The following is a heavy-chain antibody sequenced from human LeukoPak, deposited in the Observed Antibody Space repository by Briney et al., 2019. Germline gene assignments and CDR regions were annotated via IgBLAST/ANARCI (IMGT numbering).Heavy chain of an antibody. CDR2: IHHSGST. Sequence: SETLSLTCTVSGYSISSGYYWGWIRQPPGKGPEWIGSIHHSGSTYYNPSLKSRVTISIDTSKNQFSLKLTSVPAADTAVYYCAREGLGSGRGGDFDLWGRGTLVTVSS. CDR1: GYSISSGYY. D-gene: IGHD2-15*01. CDR3: AREGLGSGRGGDFDL. V-gene: IGHV4-38-2*02. J-gene: IGHJ2*01.